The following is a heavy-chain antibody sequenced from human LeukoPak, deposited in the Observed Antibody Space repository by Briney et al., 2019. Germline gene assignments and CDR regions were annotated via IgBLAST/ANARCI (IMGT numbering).Heavy chain of an antibody. D-gene: IGHD3-3*01. CDR2: ISSSSSYI. V-gene: IGHV3-21*04. CDR3: ARSGDFWSGYYDY. Sequence: GGSLRLSCAASGFTFSSYSMNWVRQAPGKGLEWVSSISSSSSYIYYADSVKGRFTISRDNAKNSLYLQMNSLRAEDTALYYCARSGDFWSGYYDYWGQRTLVTVSS. J-gene: IGHJ4*02. CDR1: GFTFSSYS.